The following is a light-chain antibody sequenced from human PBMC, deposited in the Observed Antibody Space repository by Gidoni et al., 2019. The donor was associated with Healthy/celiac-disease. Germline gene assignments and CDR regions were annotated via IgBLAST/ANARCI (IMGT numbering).Light chain of an antibody. CDR1: QDISNY. V-gene: IGKV1-33*01. CDR2: DAS. Sequence: DIQMTQSPSSLSASVGDRVTITCQASQDISNYLNWYQQKPGKDPKLLIYDASNLETGVPSRFSGSGSGTEFNFTISSLQPEDIATYYCQQYDNLPLTFGGGTKVEIK. CDR3: QQYDNLPLT. J-gene: IGKJ4*01.